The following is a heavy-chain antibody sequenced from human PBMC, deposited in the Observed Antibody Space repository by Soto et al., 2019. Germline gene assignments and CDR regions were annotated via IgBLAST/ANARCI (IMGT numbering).Heavy chain of an antibody. CDR1: GFTFSSYA. J-gene: IGHJ5*02. CDR2: ISYDGSNK. CDR3: ARDLRAAAGRVWFDP. V-gene: IGHV3-30-3*01. D-gene: IGHD6-13*01. Sequence: GGALRLSCAASGFTFSSYAMHWVRQAPGKGLEWVAVISYDGSNKYYADSVKGRFTISRDNSKNTLYLQMNSLRAEDTAVYYCARDLRAAAGRVWFDPWGQGTQVTVSS.